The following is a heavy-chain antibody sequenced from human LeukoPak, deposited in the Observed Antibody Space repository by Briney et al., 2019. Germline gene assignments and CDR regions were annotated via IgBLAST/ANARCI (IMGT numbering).Heavy chain of an antibody. J-gene: IGHJ4*02. D-gene: IGHD3-22*01. CDR3: ARTTYYYDRFDY. V-gene: IGHV1-2*02. CDR1: GYTFTSYY. CDR2: INPNSGGT. Sequence: ASVKVSCKASGYTFTSYYMHWVRQAPGQGLEWMGWINPNSGGTNYAQKFQGRVTMTRDTSISTAYMELSRLRSDDTAVYYCARTTYYYDRFDYWGQGTLVTVSS.